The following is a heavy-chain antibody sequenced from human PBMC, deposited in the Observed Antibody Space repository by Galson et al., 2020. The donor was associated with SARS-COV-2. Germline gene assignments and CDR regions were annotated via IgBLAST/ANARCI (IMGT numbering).Heavy chain of an antibody. CDR3: ARDWGIEWELPPDY. J-gene: IGHJ4*02. D-gene: IGHD1-26*01. V-gene: IGHV3-30*04. CDR2: ISYDGSNK. CDR1: GFTFSSYA. Sequence: GESLKISCAASGFTFSSYAMQWVRQAPGKGLEWVAVISYDGSNKYYADSVKGRFTISRDNSKNTLYLQMNSLRAEDTAVYYCARDWGIEWELPPDYWGQGTLVTVSS.